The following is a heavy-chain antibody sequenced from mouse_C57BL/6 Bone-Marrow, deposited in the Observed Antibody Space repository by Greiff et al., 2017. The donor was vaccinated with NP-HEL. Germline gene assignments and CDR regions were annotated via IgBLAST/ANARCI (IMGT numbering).Heavy chain of an antibody. D-gene: IGHD2-1*01. CDR2: ISDGGSYT. Sequence: DVMLVESGGGLVKPGGSLKLSCAASGFTFSSYAMSWVRQTPEKRLEWVATISDGGSYTYYPDNVKGRFTISRDNAKNNLYLQMSHLKSEDTAMYYCARDIYYGNLVAYWGQGTLVTVSA. CDR3: ARDIYYGNLVAY. J-gene: IGHJ3*01. CDR1: GFTFSSYA. V-gene: IGHV5-4*01.